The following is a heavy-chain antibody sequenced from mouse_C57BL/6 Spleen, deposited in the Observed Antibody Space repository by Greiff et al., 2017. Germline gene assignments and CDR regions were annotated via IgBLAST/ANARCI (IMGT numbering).Heavy chain of an antibody. CDR1: GYTFTDYE. J-gene: IGHJ2*01. Sequence: QVKLQQSGAELVRPGASVTLSCKASGYTFTDYEMHWVKQTPVHGLEWIGAIEPETGGTAYNQKFKGKSILTADKSSSQAYMELRSLTSEAAAVYYCTRSLGGYWGQGTTLTVSS. CDR2: IEPETGGT. D-gene: IGHD3-3*01. V-gene: IGHV1-15*01. CDR3: TRSLGGY.